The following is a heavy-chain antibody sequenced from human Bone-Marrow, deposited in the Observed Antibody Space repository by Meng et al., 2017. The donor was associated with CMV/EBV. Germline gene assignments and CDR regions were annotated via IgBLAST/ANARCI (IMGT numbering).Heavy chain of an antibody. CDR1: GGSISSSSYY. Sequence: SETLSLTCTVSGGSISSSSYYWGWIRQPPGKGLEWIGSIYYSGSTYYNPSLKSRVTISVDTSKNHFSLKLSSVTAADTAVYYCATGARVVPAAIRHFQHWGQGTLVTVSS. CDR2: IYYSGST. J-gene: IGHJ1*01. D-gene: IGHD2-2*02. V-gene: IGHV4-39*02. CDR3: ATGARVVPAAIRHFQH.